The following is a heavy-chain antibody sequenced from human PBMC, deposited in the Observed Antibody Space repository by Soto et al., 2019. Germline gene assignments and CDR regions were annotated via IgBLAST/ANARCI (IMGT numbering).Heavy chain of an antibody. Sequence: EVQLVESGGGLVQPGGSLRLSCAASGFTLSSYDIHWVRQATGEGLAWVSGIGSGGDTHYADSVKGRFIISREDGKNSLYIQMNKLRVGDTAVYYCTRKTPPTGMEVWGQGATVTVSS. D-gene: IGHD3-9*01. CDR2: IGSGGDT. J-gene: IGHJ6*02. V-gene: IGHV3-13*01. CDR1: GFTLSSYD. CDR3: TRKTPPTGMEV.